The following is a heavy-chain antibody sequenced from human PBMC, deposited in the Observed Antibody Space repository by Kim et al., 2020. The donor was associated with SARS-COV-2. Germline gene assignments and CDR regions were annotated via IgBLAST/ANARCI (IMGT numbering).Heavy chain of an antibody. D-gene: IGHD4-17*01. Sequence: SETLSLTCTVSGGSVSSGSYYWSWIRQPPGKGLEWIGYIYYSGSTNYNPSLKSRVTISVDTSKNQFSLTLSSVTAADTAVYYCARGTTVTTNWFDPWGQGTLVTVSS. CDR2: IYYSGST. J-gene: IGHJ5*02. V-gene: IGHV4-61*01. CDR1: GGSVSSGSYY. CDR3: ARGTTVTTNWFDP.